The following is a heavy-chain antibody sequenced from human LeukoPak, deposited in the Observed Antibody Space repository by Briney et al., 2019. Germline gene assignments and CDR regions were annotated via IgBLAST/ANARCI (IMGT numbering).Heavy chain of an antibody. V-gene: IGHV1-46*01. CDR1: GHTFTSYY. CDR2: INPSGGST. J-gene: IGHJ3*02. Sequence: ASVKVSCKASGHTFTSYYMHWVRQAPGQGLEWMGIINPSGGSTSYAQKFQGRVTMTRDTSTSTVYMELSSLRSEDTAVYYCARDKMAGRDGYNFGIFDIWGQGTMVTVPS. D-gene: IGHD5-24*01. CDR3: ARDKMAGRDGYNFGIFDI.